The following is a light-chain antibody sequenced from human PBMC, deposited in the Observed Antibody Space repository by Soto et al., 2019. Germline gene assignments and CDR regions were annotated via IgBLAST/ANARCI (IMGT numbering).Light chain of an antibody. J-gene: IGKJ4*01. Sequence: AIQMTQSPSSLSASVGDRVTITCRASQGIRNDLGWYQQKPGKAPKLLIYAASTLQSGVPSRFSGGGSGTDLTLPISSLQPEDFATYYCLHDYDYPLTFGGGTKVEIK. CDR1: QGIRND. CDR3: LHDYDYPLT. CDR2: AAS. V-gene: IGKV1-6*01.